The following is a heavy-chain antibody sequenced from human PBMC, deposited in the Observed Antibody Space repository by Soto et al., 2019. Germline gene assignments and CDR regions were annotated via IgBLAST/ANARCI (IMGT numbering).Heavy chain of an antibody. D-gene: IGHD6-13*01. Sequence: QVQLVQSGAEVKKPGSSVKVSCKASGGTFSSDAISWVRQAPGQGLEWLGGIIPIFETANYAQNFQGRVTITADEATNTIYMELSRLRSADRAVYFCAGGTRSSWLYDSWGQGTLVNVSS. CDR2: IIPIFETA. V-gene: IGHV1-69*01. J-gene: IGHJ4*02. CDR1: GGTFSSDA. CDR3: AGGTRSSWLYDS.